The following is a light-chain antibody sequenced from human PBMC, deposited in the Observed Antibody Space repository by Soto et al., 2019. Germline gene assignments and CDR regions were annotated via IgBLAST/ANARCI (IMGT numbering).Light chain of an antibody. Sequence: EIVLTQSPATVSLSPGDRVTLSCSASQSVSSCLAWYQQKPSQAPRLLIYDTSIRAAAIPARFSGGGSGTDFTLTNSSLEPEDFAVYFCQQYCNRPPITFGQGTRLEIK. V-gene: IGKV3-11*01. CDR2: DTS. CDR1: QSVSSC. CDR3: QQYCNRPPIT. J-gene: IGKJ5*01.